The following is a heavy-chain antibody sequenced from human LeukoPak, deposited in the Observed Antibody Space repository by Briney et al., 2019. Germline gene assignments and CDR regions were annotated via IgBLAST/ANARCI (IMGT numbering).Heavy chain of an antibody. V-gene: IGHV1-69*06. CDR2: IIPIFGTA. Sequence: GASVKVSCKASGYTFTSYDINWVRQAPGQGLEWMGGIIPIFGTANYAQKFQGRVTITADKSTSTAYMELSSLRSEDTAVYYCARAKSYYYYYMDVWGKGTTVTVSS. CDR1: GYTFTSYD. CDR3: ARAKSYYYYYMDV. J-gene: IGHJ6*03.